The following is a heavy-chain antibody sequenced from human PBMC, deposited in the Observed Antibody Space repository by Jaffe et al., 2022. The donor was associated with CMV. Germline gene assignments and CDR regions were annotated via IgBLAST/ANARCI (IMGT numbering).Heavy chain of an antibody. Sequence: EVQLVESGGGLVQPGGSLRLSCAASGFTFSSYWMSWVRQAPGKGLEWVANIKQDGSEKYYVDSVKGRFTISRDNAKNSLYLQMNSLRAEDTAVYYCARDRRYYYGSGSYYLHYYGMDVWGQGTTVTVSS. J-gene: IGHJ6*02. D-gene: IGHD3-10*01. CDR1: GFTFSSYW. CDR2: IKQDGSEK. CDR3: ARDRRYYYGSGSYYLHYYGMDV. V-gene: IGHV3-7*01.